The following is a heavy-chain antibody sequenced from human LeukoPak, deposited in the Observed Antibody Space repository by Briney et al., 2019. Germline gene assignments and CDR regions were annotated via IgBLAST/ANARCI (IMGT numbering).Heavy chain of an antibody. Sequence: SETLSLTCAVYGGSFSGYYWSWIRQPPGKGLEWIGEINHSGSTNYNPSLKSRVTMSVDTSKKKFSLKLSSVTAADTAVYYCARGPPANYYDSTGPFDYWGQGALVTVSS. CDR2: INHSGST. CDR1: GGSFSGYY. V-gene: IGHV4-34*01. CDR3: ARGPPANYYDSTGPFDY. D-gene: IGHD3-22*01. J-gene: IGHJ4*02.